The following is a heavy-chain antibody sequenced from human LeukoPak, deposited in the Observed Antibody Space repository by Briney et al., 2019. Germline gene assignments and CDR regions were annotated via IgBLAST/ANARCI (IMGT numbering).Heavy chain of an antibody. CDR2: INHSGST. D-gene: IGHD2-15*01. Sequence: PSETLSLTCAVYGGSFSGYYWSWIRQPPGKGLEWIGEINHSGSTHYNPSLKSRVTISVDTSKNQFSLKLSSVTAADTAVYYCARSGHCSGGSCYSVIDYWGQGTLVTVSS. V-gene: IGHV4-34*01. J-gene: IGHJ4*02. CDR1: GGSFSGYY. CDR3: ARSGHCSGGSCYSVIDY.